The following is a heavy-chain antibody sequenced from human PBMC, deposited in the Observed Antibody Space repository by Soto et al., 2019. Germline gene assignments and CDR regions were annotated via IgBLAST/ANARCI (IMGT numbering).Heavy chain of an antibody. J-gene: IGHJ6*02. V-gene: IGHV3-49*04. CDR2: IRSKAYGGTT. D-gene: IGHD3-10*01. CDR1: GFTFGDYV. Sequence: GGSLRLSCTASGFTFGDYVMSWVRQAPGKGLEWVGFIRSKAYGGTTEYAASVKGRFTISRDDSKSIAYLQMNSLKTEDTAVYYCTTFGLYYYGMDVWGQGTTVTVSS. CDR3: TTFGLYYYGMDV.